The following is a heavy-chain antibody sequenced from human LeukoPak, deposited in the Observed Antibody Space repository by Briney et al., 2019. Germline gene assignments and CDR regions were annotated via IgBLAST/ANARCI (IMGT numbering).Heavy chain of an antibody. CDR3: ARGLWFGEFPLDY. Sequence: SETLSLTCTVSGYSISSGYYWGWIRQPPEKGLEWIGSIYHSGSTYYNPSLKSRVTISVDTSKNQFSLKLSSVTAADTAVYYCARGLWFGEFPLDYWGQGTLVTVSS. CDR2: IYHSGST. V-gene: IGHV4-38-2*02. D-gene: IGHD3-10*01. CDR1: GYSISSGYY. J-gene: IGHJ4*02.